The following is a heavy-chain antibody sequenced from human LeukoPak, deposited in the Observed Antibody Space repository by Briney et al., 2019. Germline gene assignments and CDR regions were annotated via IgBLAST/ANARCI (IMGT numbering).Heavy chain of an antibody. J-gene: IGHJ3*02. CDR2: ISAYNGNT. Sequence: ASVKVSCKASGYTFTSYGISWVRQAPGQGLEWMGWISAYNGNTKYAQKLQGRVTMTTDTSTSTAYMELRSLRSDDTAVYYCARSIYSSTSNDAFDIWGQGTMVTVSS. D-gene: IGHD6-13*01. V-gene: IGHV1-18*01. CDR1: GYTFTSYG. CDR3: ARSIYSSTSNDAFDI.